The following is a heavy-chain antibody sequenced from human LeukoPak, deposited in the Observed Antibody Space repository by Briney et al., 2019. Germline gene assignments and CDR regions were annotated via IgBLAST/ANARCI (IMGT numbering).Heavy chain of an antibody. V-gene: IGHV3-20*04. D-gene: IGHD6-19*01. CDR1: GFIFDDYG. CDR3: ARDSGYSSGWFGDV. J-gene: IGHJ6*03. CDR2: INWNGGRT. Sequence: GGSLRLSCAASGFIFDDYGMSWVRQAPGKGLEWVSGINWNGGRTGYADSVKGRFTISRDNAKNSLYLQMNSLRAEDTALYYCARDSGYSSGWFGDVWGKGTTVTVS.